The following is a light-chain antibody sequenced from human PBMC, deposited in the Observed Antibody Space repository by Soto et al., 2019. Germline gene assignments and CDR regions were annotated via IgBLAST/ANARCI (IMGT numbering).Light chain of an antibody. CDR1: QVISTS. CDR3: QQLNSYPLT. CDR2: AAS. Sequence: DIQLTQSPSFLFPSLGACVTITCRASQVISTSLAWYQVKPGKAPKLLIYAASTWESGVPSRFSGSGSGTDFTLTISSLQPEDFATYYCQQLNSYPLTFGGGTKVDI. J-gene: IGKJ4*01. V-gene: IGKV1-9*01.